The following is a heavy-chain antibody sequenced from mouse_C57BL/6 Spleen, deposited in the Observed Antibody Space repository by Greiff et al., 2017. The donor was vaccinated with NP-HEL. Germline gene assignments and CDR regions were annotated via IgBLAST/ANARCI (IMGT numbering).Heavy chain of an antibody. D-gene: IGHD2-1*01. V-gene: IGHV1-39*01. CDR1: GYSFTDYN. J-gene: IGHJ1*03. CDR2: LNPNYGTP. Sequence: VQLQQSGPELVKPGASVKISCKASGYSFTDYNMNWVKQSNGKSLEWIGVLNPNYGTPSYNQKFKGKATLTVDQSSSTSYMQLNSLTSEDSAVYYCARSREGNYVGAWYFDVWGTGTTVTVSS. CDR3: ARSREGNYVGAWYFDV.